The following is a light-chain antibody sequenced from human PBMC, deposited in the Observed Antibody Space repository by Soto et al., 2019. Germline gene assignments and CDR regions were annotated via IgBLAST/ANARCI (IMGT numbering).Light chain of an antibody. CDR3: CSYARSSTYV. Sequence: QSVLTQPASVSGSPGQSITISCTGTSSDVGNYNLVSWYQQHPGKAPKLMIYEGSKRPSGVSNRFSGSKSGNTASLTTSGLQAEDEAHYYCCSYARSSTYVFGNGTKVTVL. J-gene: IGLJ1*01. CDR1: SSDVGNYNL. V-gene: IGLV2-23*01. CDR2: EGS.